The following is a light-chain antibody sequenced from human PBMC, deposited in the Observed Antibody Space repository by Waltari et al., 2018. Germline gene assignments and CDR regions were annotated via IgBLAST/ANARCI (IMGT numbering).Light chain of an antibody. J-gene: IGLJ3*02. CDR2: KGN. CDR1: SGSVSSTSY. V-gene: IGLV8-61*01. Sequence: QTVLTQEPSLSVSPGGTVTLTCALSSGSVSSTSYATWYQQTPGKAPRTLVYKGNGRFSGVPYRFSGSIIGNKAALTISGAQADDESDYYCSMYMGSGIWVFGGGTKLTVL. CDR3: SMYMGSGIWV.